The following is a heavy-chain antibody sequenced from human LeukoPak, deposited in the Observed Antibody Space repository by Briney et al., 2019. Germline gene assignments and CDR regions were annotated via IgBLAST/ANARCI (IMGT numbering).Heavy chain of an antibody. D-gene: IGHD1-26*01. V-gene: IGHV1-2*02. Sequence: GASVKVSCKASVYTFTGYYMHWVRQAPGHGLEWVGWINPNSGGTIYAQKFQGRVTMTRDTSISTVYMELSSLRSEDTAVYYCARGVGATISYYHYYIDVWGKGTTVTVSS. CDR3: ARGVGATISYYHYYIDV. CDR1: VYTFTGYY. J-gene: IGHJ6*03. CDR2: INPNSGGT.